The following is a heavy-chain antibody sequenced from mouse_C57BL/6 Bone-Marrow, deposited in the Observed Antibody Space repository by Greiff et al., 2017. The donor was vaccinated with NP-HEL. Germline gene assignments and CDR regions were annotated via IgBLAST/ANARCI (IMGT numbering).Heavy chain of an antibody. CDR3: ARRGYGSSYGYYFDY. Sequence: VKLMESGAELVKPGASVKMSCKASGYTFTTYPIEWMKQNHGKSLEWIGNFHPYNDDTKYNEKFKGKATLTVEKSSSTVYLELSRLTSDDSAVYYCARRGYGSSYGYYFDYWGQGTTLTVSS. CDR2: FHPYNDDT. V-gene: IGHV1-47*01. J-gene: IGHJ2*01. D-gene: IGHD1-1*01. CDR1: GYTFTTYP.